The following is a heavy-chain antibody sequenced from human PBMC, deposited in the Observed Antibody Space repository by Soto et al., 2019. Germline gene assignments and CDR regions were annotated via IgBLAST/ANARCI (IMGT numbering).Heavy chain of an antibody. CDR1: GFTFSSYA. J-gene: IGHJ5*02. V-gene: IGHV3-30-3*01. CDR3: ARIMVRGGNNWFDP. Sequence: QPGGSLRLSCAASGFTFSSYAMHWVRQAPGKGLEWVAVISYDGSNKYYADSVKGRFTISRDNSKNTLYLQMNSLRAADTAVYYCARIMVRGGNNWFDPWGQGTLVTVSS. CDR2: ISYDGSNK. D-gene: IGHD3-10*01.